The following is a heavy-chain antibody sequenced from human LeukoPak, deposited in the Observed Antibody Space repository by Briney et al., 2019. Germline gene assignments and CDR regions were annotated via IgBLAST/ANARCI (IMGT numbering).Heavy chain of an antibody. V-gene: IGHV3-23*01. Sequence: GESLRLSCAASGFTFSNYGMSWVRQAPGKGLEWVSVIRGSGGGTYYADSVKGRFTISRDNSKNTVYLQMNSLRAEDTAVYYCARDETNGFDSWGQGTLVTVSS. CDR3: ARDETNGFDS. CDR1: GFTFSNYG. D-gene: IGHD1-14*01. J-gene: IGHJ5*01. CDR2: IRGSGGGT.